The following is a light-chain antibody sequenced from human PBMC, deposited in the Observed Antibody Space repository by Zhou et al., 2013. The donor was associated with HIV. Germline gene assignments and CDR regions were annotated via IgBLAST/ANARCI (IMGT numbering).Light chain of an antibody. V-gene: IGKV3-11*01. CDR3: QQRSNWPPSIT. CDR2: DAS. Sequence: EIVLTQSPATLSLSPGERATLSCGASQSVSSYLAWYQQKPGQAPRLLIYDASNRATGIPARFSGSGSGTDFTLTISSLEPEDFAVYYCQQRSNWPPSITFGQGHD. J-gene: IGKJ5*01. CDR1: QSVSSY.